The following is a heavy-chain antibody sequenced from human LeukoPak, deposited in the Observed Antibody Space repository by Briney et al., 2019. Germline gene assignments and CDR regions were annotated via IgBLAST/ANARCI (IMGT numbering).Heavy chain of an antibody. CDR3: VRDSGYCSGGSCFTYWYFYL. CDR1: GFTFSSYA. CDR2: ISGSGGST. V-gene: IGHV3-23*01. Sequence: GGSLRLSCAASGFTFSSYAMSWVRQAPGKGLEWVSTISGSGGSTYYEDSVRVRFTISRDNGKNSLYLQMNSLGAEDTAVYHCVRDSGYCSGGSCFTYWYFYLWGRGTLVTGSS. J-gene: IGHJ2*01. D-gene: IGHD2-15*01.